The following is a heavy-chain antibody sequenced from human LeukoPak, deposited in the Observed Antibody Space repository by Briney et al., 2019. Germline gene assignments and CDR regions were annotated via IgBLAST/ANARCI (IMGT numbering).Heavy chain of an antibody. D-gene: IGHD3-22*01. V-gene: IGHV1-2*02. CDR3: VKGWDSSGYYAFDI. J-gene: IGHJ3*02. CDR1: GYTFTGYH. Sequence: ASVKVSCMASGYTFTGYHIHWVRQAPGQGPEWMTWINPNSGGTKYAQKFQGRVTMTRDTSISTAYMEMSRLTSDDTAVYYYVKGWDSSGYYAFDIWGQGTMVTVSS. CDR2: INPNSGGT.